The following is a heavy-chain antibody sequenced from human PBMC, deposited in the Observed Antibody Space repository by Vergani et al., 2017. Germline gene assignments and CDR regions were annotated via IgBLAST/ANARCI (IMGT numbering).Heavy chain of an antibody. Sequence: QVQLQESGPGLVKPSQTLSLTCTVSGGSISSGDYYWSWIRQPPGKGLEWIGYIYYSGSTYYNPSLKSRVTISVDTSKNQFSLKLSSVTAADTAVYYCARVPGVKGYYYDSSGYYEXLDYWGQGTLVTVSS. CDR2: IYYSGST. D-gene: IGHD3-22*01. CDR3: ARVPGVKGYYYDSSGYYEXLDY. J-gene: IGHJ4*02. CDR1: GGSISSGDYY. V-gene: IGHV4-30-4*01.